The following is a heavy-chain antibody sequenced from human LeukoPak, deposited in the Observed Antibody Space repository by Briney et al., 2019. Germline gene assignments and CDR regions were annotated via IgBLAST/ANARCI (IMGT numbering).Heavy chain of an antibody. V-gene: IGHV3-66*01. CDR1: GFTVSSYY. Sequence: PGGSLRLSCAASGFTVSSYYMSWVRQAPGKGLEWVAIIYSGGSTYYAESVKGGFTIYRGNSKKKPELQKNTLRVEDTAVYYCERDRGGSKRTYDYWGQGTLVTVSS. J-gene: IGHJ4*02. CDR3: ERDRGGSKRTYDY. CDR2: IYSGGST. D-gene: IGHD2-2*01.